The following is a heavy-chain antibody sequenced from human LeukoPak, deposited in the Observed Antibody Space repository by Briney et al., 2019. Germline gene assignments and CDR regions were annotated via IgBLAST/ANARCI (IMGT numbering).Heavy chain of an antibody. CDR2: ISYDGSNK. Sequence: GGSLRLSCAASGFTFSSYGMHWVRQAPGKGLEWVAVISYDGSNKYYADSVKGRFTISRDNSKNTLYLQMNSLRAEDTAVYYCAKEVRGGSFLDVYYYYGMDVWGQGTTVTVSS. V-gene: IGHV3-30*18. J-gene: IGHJ6*02. D-gene: IGHD2-15*01. CDR1: GFTFSSYG. CDR3: AKEVRGGSFLDVYYYYGMDV.